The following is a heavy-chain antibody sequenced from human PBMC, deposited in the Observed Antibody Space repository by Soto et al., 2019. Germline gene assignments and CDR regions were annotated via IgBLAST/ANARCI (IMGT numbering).Heavy chain of an antibody. CDR3: ITGYYTWFDP. J-gene: IGHJ5*02. CDR1: GYTFSTYW. CDR2: IYPGDSNT. D-gene: IGHD3-9*01. Sequence: PGESLKISCEGSGYTFSTYWIGWVRQVPGKGLEWMGIIYPGDSNTRYSPSFQGRVTISADKSISTAYLQWSSLKASDTAIYYCITGYYTWFDPWGHGTLVTVSS. V-gene: IGHV5-51*01.